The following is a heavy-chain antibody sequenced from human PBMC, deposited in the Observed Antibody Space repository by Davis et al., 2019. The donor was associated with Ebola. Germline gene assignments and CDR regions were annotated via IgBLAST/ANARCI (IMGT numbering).Heavy chain of an antibody. Sequence: GESLKISCKGSGYSFTSYWIGWVRQMPGIGLEWIGNIYPGDSDTRYSPSFQGQVTISVDKSITTAYLQWSSLKASDTAMYYCSRRGDFWSGYFDYWGQGTLVTVSS. CDR2: IYPGDSDT. CDR1: GYSFTSYW. J-gene: IGHJ4*02. V-gene: IGHV5-51*01. D-gene: IGHD3-3*01. CDR3: SRRGDFWSGYFDY.